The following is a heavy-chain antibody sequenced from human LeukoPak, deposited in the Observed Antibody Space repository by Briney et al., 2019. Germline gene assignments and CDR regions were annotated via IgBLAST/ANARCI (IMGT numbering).Heavy chain of an antibody. CDR1: GFAFSRSW. J-gene: IGHJ4*02. D-gene: IGHD3-10*01. V-gene: IGHV3-7*01. CDR2: IKEDGGRE. CDR3: ASKSGLWFGELSRFDY. Sequence: GGSLRLSCAASGFAFSRSWMTWIRQAPGKGLEFVANIKEDGGRENFASSVKGRFTISRDNAKDSLYLQMNNMRVEDTAVYYCASKSGLWFGELSRFDYWGQGTLVTVSS.